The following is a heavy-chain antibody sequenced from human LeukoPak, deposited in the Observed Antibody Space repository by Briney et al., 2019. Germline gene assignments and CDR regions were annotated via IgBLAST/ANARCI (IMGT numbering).Heavy chain of an antibody. J-gene: IGHJ4*02. CDR2: IEQDGSER. Sequence: QPGGSLRLSCAASGFTFSNYWMTWVRQAPGKGPEWVANIEQDGSERNYVDSVKGRFTIARDNSKNSLYLQMTSLRGEDTAVYYCASRAGKPGNTPWCFDYWGQGALVTVSS. CDR1: GFTFSNYW. CDR3: ASRAGKPGNTPWCFDY. V-gene: IGHV3-7*01. D-gene: IGHD1-7*01.